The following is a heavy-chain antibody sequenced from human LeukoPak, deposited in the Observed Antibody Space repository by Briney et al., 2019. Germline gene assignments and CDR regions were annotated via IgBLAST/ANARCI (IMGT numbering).Heavy chain of an antibody. D-gene: IGHD3-10*01. CDR1: GFTFSSYW. CDR2: IKQDGSEK. J-gene: IGHJ4*02. V-gene: IGHV3-7*03. Sequence: GGSLRLSCAASGFTFSSYWMSWVRQAPGKGLEWVANIKQDGSEKYYVDSVKGRFTISRDNSKNTLYLQMNSLRAEDTAVYYCAKPYHYYGSGSYLPFDYWGQGTLVTVSS. CDR3: AKPYHYYGSGSYLPFDY.